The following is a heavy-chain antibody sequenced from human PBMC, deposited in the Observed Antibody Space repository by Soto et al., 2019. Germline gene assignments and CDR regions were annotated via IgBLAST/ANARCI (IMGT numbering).Heavy chain of an antibody. D-gene: IGHD3-22*01. CDR3: AKTLLLGTMIVVVITTSFDY. CDR1: GFTFSSYG. J-gene: IGHJ4*02. V-gene: IGHV3-30*18. CDR2: ISYDGSNK. Sequence: GGSLRLSCAASGFTFSSYGMHWVRQAPGKGLEWVAVISYDGSNKYYADSVKGRFTISRDNSKNTLYLQMNSLRAEDTAVYYCAKTLLLGTMIVVVITTSFDYWGQGTLATVSS.